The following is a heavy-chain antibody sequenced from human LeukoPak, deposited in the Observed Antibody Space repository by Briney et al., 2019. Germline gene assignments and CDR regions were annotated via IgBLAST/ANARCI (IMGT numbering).Heavy chain of an antibody. Sequence: GGSLRLSCAASGFTFSSYAMSWVRQAPGKGLEWVSAISGSGGSTYYADSVKGRFTISRDNSRDTLYLQMNSLRPEDTAVYYCAKGYYDYVWGSYYFDYWGQGTLVTVSA. CDR2: ISGSGGST. V-gene: IGHV3-23*01. J-gene: IGHJ4*02. D-gene: IGHD3-16*01. CDR3: AKGYYDYVWGSYYFDY. CDR1: GFTFSSYA.